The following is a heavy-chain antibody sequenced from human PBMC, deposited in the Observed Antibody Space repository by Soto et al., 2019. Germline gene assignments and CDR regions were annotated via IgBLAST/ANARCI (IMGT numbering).Heavy chain of an antibody. Sequence: SETLSLTCAVYGGSFSGYYWSWIRQPPGKGLEWIGEINHSGSTNYNPSLKSRVTISVDTSKNQFSLKLSSVTAADTAVYYCARRTYYYYYMDVWGKGTTVTVSS. CDR1: GGSFSGYY. CDR3: ARRTYYYYYMDV. V-gene: IGHV4-34*01. CDR2: INHSGST. J-gene: IGHJ6*03.